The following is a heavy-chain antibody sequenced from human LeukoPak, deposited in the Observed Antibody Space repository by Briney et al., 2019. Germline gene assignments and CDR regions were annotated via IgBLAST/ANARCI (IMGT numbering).Heavy chain of an antibody. V-gene: IGHV1-24*01. D-gene: IGHD6-13*01. CDR3: ARGPPFPYSSSWYEFRY. CDR2: FDPEDGET. J-gene: IGHJ4*02. Sequence: ASVRVSCKVSGYTLTELSMHWVRPAPGKGLEWMGGFDPEDGETIYAQKFQGRVTMTEDTSTDTAYMELSSLRSEDTAVYYCARGPPFPYSSSWYEFRYWGQGTLVTVSS. CDR1: GYTLTELS.